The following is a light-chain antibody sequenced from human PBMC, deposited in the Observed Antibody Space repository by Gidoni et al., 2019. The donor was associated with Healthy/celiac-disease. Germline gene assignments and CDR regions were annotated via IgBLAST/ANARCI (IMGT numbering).Light chain of an antibody. CDR2: ANN. V-gene: IGLV1-40*01. J-gene: IGLJ2*01. Sequence: QSVLTQPPSVSGAPGQWVTISCTGSSSNIGTGFDVHWYQQLPGTAPKLLIYANNNRPSGVPDRFAGSKSGTSASLAITGLQAEDEADYYRQSYDTTLRGHVVFGGGTKLTVL. CDR3: QSYDTTLRGHVV. CDR1: SSNIGTGFD.